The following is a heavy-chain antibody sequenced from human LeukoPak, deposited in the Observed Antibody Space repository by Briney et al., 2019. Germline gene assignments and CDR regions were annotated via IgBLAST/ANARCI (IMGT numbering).Heavy chain of an antibody. D-gene: IGHD1-14*01. CDR2: ISGGGGST. CDR3: AKGSGINHYHWIDP. V-gene: IGHV3-23*01. J-gene: IGHJ5*02. Sequence: GGSLRLSCAASEFTFSNYAMNWVRQGPGKGLEWVSGISGGGGSTYYADSVKGRFTISRDNSKNTPYLQLDSLRAEDTALYYCAKGSGINHYHWIDPWGQGTLVTVSS. CDR1: EFTFSNYA.